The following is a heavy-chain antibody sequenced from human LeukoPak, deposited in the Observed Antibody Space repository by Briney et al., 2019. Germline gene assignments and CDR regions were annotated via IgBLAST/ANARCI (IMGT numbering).Heavy chain of an antibody. V-gene: IGHV3-21*01. D-gene: IGHD6-19*01. CDR2: ISSSSSYI. CDR1: GFTFSSYS. J-gene: IGHJ4*02. CDR3: ARDLGGWPVDY. Sequence: GGSLRLSCAASGFTFSSYSMNWVRQAPGKGLEWASSISSSSSYIYYADSVKGRFTISRDNAKNSLYLQMNSLRAEDTAVYYCARDLGGWPVDYWGQGTLVTVSS.